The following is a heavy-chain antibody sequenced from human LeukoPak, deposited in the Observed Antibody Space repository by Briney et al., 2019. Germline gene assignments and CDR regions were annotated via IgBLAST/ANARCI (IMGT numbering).Heavy chain of an antibody. V-gene: IGHV3-21*01. CDR3: ARDFRTTVTSDY. CDR1: GFTFSSYS. Sequence: GGSLRLSCAASGFTFSSYSMNWVRQAPGKGLEWVSSISSSSSYIYYADSVKGRLTISRDNAKNSLYLQMNSLRAEDTAVYYCARDFRTTVTSDYWGQGTLVTVSS. CDR2: ISSSSSYI. J-gene: IGHJ4*02. D-gene: IGHD4-11*01.